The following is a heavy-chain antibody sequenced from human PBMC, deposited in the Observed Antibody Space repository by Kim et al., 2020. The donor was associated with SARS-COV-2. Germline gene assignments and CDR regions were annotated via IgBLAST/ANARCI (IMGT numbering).Heavy chain of an antibody. V-gene: IGHV5-51*01. Sequence: GESLKISCKGSGYSFTSYWIGWVRQMPGKGLEWMGIIYPGDSDTRYSPSFQGQVTISAAKSISTAYLQWSSLKASDTAMYYCARLGGNGYYYYYGMDVWGQGTTVTVSS. CDR1: GYSFTSYW. CDR3: ARLGGNGYYYYYGMDV. CDR2: IYPGDSDT. J-gene: IGHJ6*02. D-gene: IGHD2-15*01.